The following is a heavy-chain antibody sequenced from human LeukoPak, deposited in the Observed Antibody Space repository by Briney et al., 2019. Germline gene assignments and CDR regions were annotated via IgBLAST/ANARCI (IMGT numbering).Heavy chain of an antibody. CDR1: GFTFSRYW. D-gene: IGHD3-16*01. V-gene: IGHV3-7*01. J-gene: IGHJ4*02. CDR3: AGEPRSLAY. Sequence: GGSLRLSCAASGFTFSRYWMRWVRQAPGKGLECVAMINEDGSAGYYVDSAKGRFTISRDNAKNSLYLQMNNPRAGDTAVYYCAGEPRSLAYWGQGALVTVSS. CDR2: INEDGSAG.